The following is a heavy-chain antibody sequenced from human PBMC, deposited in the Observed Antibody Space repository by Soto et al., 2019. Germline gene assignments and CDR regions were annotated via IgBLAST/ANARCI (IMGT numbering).Heavy chain of an antibody. CDR1: GFTFSNYG. J-gene: IGHJ6*01. Sequence: LRLSCAASGFTFSNYGMHWVRQAPGKGLEWVAVIWYDGSNKYYAGSVKGRFTISRDNSKNTLYLQMNSLRAEDTAVYYCARTMVRGVIITPGYGMDVWGQGTTVTSPQ. CDR2: IWYDGSNK. V-gene: IGHV3-33*01. CDR3: ARTMVRGVIITPGYGMDV. D-gene: IGHD3-10*01.